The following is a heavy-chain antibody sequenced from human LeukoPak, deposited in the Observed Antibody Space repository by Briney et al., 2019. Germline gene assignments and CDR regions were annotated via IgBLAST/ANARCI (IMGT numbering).Heavy chain of an antibody. J-gene: IGHJ4*02. CDR2: IYYSGST. CDR3: ARVAPGSYYLLSKYYFDY. CDR1: GVSISSYY. Sequence: SETLSLTCTVSGVSISSYYGSWIRQPPGKGLEWIGYIYYSGSTNYNPSLKSRVTISLDTSQNQSSLKLSSVTAAETAVYYCARVAPGSYYLLSKYYFDYWGQGTLVTVSS. V-gene: IGHV4-59*12. D-gene: IGHD3-10*01.